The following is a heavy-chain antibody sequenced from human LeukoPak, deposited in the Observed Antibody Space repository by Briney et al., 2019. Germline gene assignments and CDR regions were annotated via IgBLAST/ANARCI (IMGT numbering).Heavy chain of an antibody. Sequence: ASVKVSCKASGYTFTGYYMHWVRPAPGQRLEWMGWINPNSGGTNYAQKFQGRVTMTRDTSISTAYMELRSLRSDDTAVYYCARDRSEHYDRSAYSWNDAFDLWGQGTMVTVSS. J-gene: IGHJ3*01. CDR1: GYTFTGYY. CDR3: ARDRSEHYDRSAYSWNDAFDL. D-gene: IGHD3-22*01. CDR2: INPNSGGT. V-gene: IGHV1-2*02.